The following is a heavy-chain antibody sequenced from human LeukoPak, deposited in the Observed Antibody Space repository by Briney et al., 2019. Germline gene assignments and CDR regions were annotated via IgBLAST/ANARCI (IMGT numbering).Heavy chain of an antibody. CDR3: ARDATYYLRYGYFDC. D-gene: IGHD5/OR15-5a*01. Sequence: GGSLRLSCAASGFTFSNSAMNWVRQAPGKGLEWVSSINDVGSHIYYADSVRGRFTISRDNAKTSVYLQMNNLRPEDTAVYYCARDATYYLRYGYFDCWGHGTLVTVSS. J-gene: IGHJ4*01. V-gene: IGHV3-21*01. CDR1: GFTFSNSA. CDR2: INDVGSHI.